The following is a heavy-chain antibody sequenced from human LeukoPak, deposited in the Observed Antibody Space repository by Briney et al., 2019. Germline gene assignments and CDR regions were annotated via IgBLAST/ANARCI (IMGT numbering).Heavy chain of an antibody. Sequence: GGSLRLSCPASGFTFSDWYMSWIRQSPGKGLEWVSYISTSSDTNYADSVKGRFTISRDNAKNSLYLQMNSLRAEDTAVYYCARGHYEMEVWGQGTTVTASS. CDR2: ISTSSDT. J-gene: IGHJ6*02. CDR3: ARGHYEMEV. V-gene: IGHV3-11*06. CDR1: GFTFSDWY.